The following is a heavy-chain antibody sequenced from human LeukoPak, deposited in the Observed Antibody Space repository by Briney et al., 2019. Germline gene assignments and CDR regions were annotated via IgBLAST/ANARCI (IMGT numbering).Heavy chain of an antibody. CDR2: IRSRGYGGTI. V-gene: IGHV3-49*03. J-gene: IGHJ4*02. CDR1: GITFGDYA. D-gene: IGHD6-13*01. CDR3: ATSAGTFLSPGIRY. Sequence: GGSLRLSCTASGITFGDYAMSWFRQAPGKGLEWVGFIRSRGYGGTIEYAVSVKGRFIISRDDSKRIAYLQMNSLKSEDTAVYYCATSAGTFLSPGIRYWGQGTLVTVSS.